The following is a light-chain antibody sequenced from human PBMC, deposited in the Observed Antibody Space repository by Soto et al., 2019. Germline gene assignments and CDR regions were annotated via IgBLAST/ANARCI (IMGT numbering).Light chain of an antibody. V-gene: IGLV1-44*01. J-gene: IGLJ1*01. CDR3: ASWDDRLNGYV. CDR1: SSNIGSNA. Sequence: QCVLTQPPSASGTPGQRGTISCSGSSSNIGSNAVNWYQHLPRASPRLLIYSHNQRPSGVPDRFSGSRVGTSAFLAISGLQSDDEAYYYCASWDDRLNGYVFGTGTKVTVL. CDR2: SHN.